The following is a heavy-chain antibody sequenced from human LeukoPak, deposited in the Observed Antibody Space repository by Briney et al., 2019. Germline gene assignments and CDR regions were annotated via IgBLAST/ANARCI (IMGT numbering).Heavy chain of an antibody. Sequence: SETLSLTCTVSGGSISTYYWSWIRQPAGKGLEWIGRISTTENTNYNPSLRSRVTISVDKSKNQFSLKLSFVTAADTAVYYCARQSGGNYVYFDYWGQGTQVTVSS. CDR3: ARQSGGNYVYFDY. D-gene: IGHD2-15*01. J-gene: IGHJ4*02. CDR2: ISTTENT. V-gene: IGHV4-4*07. CDR1: GGSISTYY.